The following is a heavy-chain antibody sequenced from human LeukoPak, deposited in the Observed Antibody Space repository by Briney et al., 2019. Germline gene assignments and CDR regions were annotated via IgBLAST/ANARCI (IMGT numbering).Heavy chain of an antibody. Sequence: GGSLRLSCAASGFTFSSYSMNWVRQAPGKGLEWVSSISSSSSYIYYTDSVKGRFTISRDNSKNTLYLQMNSLRAEDTAVYYCAKGRGWEASYYYYYMDVWGKGTTVTISS. CDR3: AKGRGWEASYYYYYMDV. J-gene: IGHJ6*03. CDR1: GFTFSSYS. CDR2: ISSSSSYI. D-gene: IGHD1-26*01. V-gene: IGHV3-21*01.